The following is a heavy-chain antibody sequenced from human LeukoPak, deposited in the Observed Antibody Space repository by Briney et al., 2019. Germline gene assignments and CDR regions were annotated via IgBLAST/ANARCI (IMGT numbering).Heavy chain of an antibody. V-gene: IGHV4-59*01. CDR3: ARVLGYCSGGGCSEYFQH. J-gene: IGHJ1*01. D-gene: IGHD2-15*01. CDR1: GGSISSYY. Sequence: SETLSLTCTVSGGSISSYYWSWIRQPPGKGLEWIGYIYYSGSTNYNPSLRRRVTISVDTSKNQFSLKLSSVTAADTAVYYCARVLGYCSGGGCSEYFQHWGQGTLVTVSS. CDR2: IYYSGST.